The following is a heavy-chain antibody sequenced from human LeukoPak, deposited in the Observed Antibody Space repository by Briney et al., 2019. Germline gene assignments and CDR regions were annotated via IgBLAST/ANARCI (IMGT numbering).Heavy chain of an antibody. D-gene: IGHD1-26*01. CDR3: ARAELLGYFDY. CDR2: ISYDGSNK. Sequence: GGSLRLSCAASGFTFSSYAMHWVRHAPGKGLEWVAVISYDGSNKYYADSVKGRFTISRDNSKNTLYLQMNSLRAEDTAVYYCARAELLGYFDYWGQGTLVTVSS. V-gene: IGHV3-30-3*01. J-gene: IGHJ4*02. CDR1: GFTFSSYA.